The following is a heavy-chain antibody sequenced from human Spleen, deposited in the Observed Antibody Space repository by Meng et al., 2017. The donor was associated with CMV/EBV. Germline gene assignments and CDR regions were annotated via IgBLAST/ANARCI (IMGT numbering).Heavy chain of an antibody. J-gene: IGHJ4*02. CDR2: IYFTGST. Sequence: SETLSLTCTVSGDSVTNPRYYWGWIRQPPGKGLEWIGSIYFTGSTYYNPSLKSRVTISVDTSKNQFSLKLSSVTAADTAVYYCAGLNDYDTPPDYWGQGTLVTVSS. CDR3: AGLNDYDTPPDY. V-gene: IGHV4-39*07. D-gene: IGHD4-17*01. CDR1: GDSVTNPRYY.